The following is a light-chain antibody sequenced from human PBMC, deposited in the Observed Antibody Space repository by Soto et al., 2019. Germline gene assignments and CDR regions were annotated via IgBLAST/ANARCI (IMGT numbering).Light chain of an antibody. J-gene: IGKJ5*01. CDR1: QSVTSSY. CDR3: QQYGSSPVT. V-gene: IGKV3-20*01. Sequence: EIVLTQSPGTLSLAPGEGVTLSCRASQSVTSSYLAWYQQKPGQAPRLLIYGASSRATGIPDRFSGSGSGTDFTLTISRLEPEDFAVYYCQQYGSSPVTFGQATRLEIK. CDR2: GAS.